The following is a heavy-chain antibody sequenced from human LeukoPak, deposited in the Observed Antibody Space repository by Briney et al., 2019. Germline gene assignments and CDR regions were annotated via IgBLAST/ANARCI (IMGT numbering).Heavy chain of an antibody. D-gene: IGHD3-22*01. V-gene: IGHV4-61*02. CDR3: ATSPIYYDSSGYLGY. CDR1: GGSISSGSYY. J-gene: IGHJ4*02. CDR2: IYTSGST. Sequence: KPSGTLSLTCTVSGGSISSGSYYWSWIRQPAGKGLEWIGRIYTSGSTNYNPSLKSRVTISVDTSKNQFSLKLSSVTAADTAVYYCATSPIYYDSSGYLGYWGQGTLVTVSS.